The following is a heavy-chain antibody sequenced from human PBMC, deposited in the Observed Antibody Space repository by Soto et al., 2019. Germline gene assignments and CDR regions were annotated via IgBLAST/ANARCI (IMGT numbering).Heavy chain of an antibody. V-gene: IGHV3-23*01. CDR3: AKAPHASDYAGRGFDF. D-gene: IGHD4-17*01. J-gene: IGHJ4*02. CDR2: ISSGGDRI. Sequence: EVQLLESGGGLEQPGGSLRLSCAASGFTFSSYAMGCVRQAPGKGLEWVSAISSGGDRIYYADSVQRRFTISRDNSKNTLYLQMSSLRAEDTAVFYCAKAPHASDYAGRGFDFWGQGTLVTVSS. CDR1: GFTFSSYA.